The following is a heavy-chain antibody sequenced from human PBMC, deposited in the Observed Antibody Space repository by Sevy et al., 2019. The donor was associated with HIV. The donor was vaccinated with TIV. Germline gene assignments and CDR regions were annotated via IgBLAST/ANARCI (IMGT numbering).Heavy chain of an antibody. J-gene: IGHJ6*02. D-gene: IGHD6-19*01. V-gene: IGHV3-30-3*01. CDR3: ARDREGSGWYSYGMDV. CDR1: GFTFSRYA. Sequence: GGSLRLSCTASGFTFSRYAMHWVRQAPGKGLEWVAVMSYDGSNKYQADSVKGRFTISRDNSKNTLYLQMNSLRAEDTAVFYRARDREGSGWYSYGMDVWGQGTTVTVSS. CDR2: MSYDGSNK.